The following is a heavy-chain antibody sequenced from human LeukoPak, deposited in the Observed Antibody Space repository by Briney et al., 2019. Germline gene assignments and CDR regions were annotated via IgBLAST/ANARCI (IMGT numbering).Heavy chain of an antibody. D-gene: IGHD2-15*01. CDR1: GYTSTNYG. CDR3: ARSPDCSGGSCYSWHFDY. J-gene: IGHJ4*02. V-gene: IGHV1-18*01. CDR2: ISAYNGNT. Sequence: ASVKVSCKASGYTSTNYGISWVRQAPGQGLEWMGWISAYNGNTNYAQKFQGRVTITTDESTSTAYMEVGSLRSEDTAVYYCARSPDCSGGSCYSWHFDYWGRGTLVTVSS.